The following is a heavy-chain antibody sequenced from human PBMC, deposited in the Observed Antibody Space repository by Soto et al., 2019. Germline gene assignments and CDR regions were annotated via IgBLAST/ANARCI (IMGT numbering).Heavy chain of an antibody. Sequence: ASVKVSCKASGYTFASYDINWVRQATGQGLEWMGWMNPNSGNTGYAQKFQGRVTMTRNTSISTAYMELSSLRSEDTAVYYCARGLRKYYSNEGGMDVWGQGTTVTVSS. J-gene: IGHJ6*02. CDR3: ARGLRKYYSNEGGMDV. V-gene: IGHV1-8*01. D-gene: IGHD4-4*01. CDR1: GYTFASYD. CDR2: MNPNSGNT.